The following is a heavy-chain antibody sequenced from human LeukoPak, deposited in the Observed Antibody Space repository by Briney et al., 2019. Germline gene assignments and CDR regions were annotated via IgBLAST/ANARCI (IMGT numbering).Heavy chain of an antibody. J-gene: IGHJ4*02. CDR1: GVSITSSYY. CDR2: ISDIGSI. D-gene: IGHD2/OR15-2a*01. Sequence: SETLSLTCTVSGVSITSSYYWSWIRQPPGKGLEWIAYISDIGSINYNPSLKSRVTISLDTSKNQFSLKRSSVTAADTAVYYCAGHHPRNTVDFWGQGTLVTVSS. V-gene: IGHV4-59*08. CDR3: AGHHPRNTVDF.